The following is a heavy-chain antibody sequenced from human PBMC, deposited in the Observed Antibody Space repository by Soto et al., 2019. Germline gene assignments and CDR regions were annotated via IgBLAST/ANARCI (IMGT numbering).Heavy chain of an antibody. V-gene: IGHV1-8*01. CDR2: TNPNSGNT. D-gene: IGHD4-17*01. Sequence: ASVKVSFKASGYTFTSYDINWVRQATGQGLEWMGWTNPNSGNTGYAQKFQGRVTMTRNTSISTAYMELSSLRSEDTAVYYCARPLYGDNVDYWGQGTLVTVSS. CDR1: GYTFTSYD. CDR3: ARPLYGDNVDY. J-gene: IGHJ4*02.